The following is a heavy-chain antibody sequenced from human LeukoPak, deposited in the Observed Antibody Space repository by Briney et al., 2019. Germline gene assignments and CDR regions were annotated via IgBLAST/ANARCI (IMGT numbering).Heavy chain of an antibody. CDR1: GGSFSGYY. CDR2: INHSGST. D-gene: IGHD5-18*01. Sequence: SETLSLTCAVYGGSFSGYYWSWIRQPPGKGLEWIGEINHSGSTNYNPSLKSRVTISVDTSKNQFSLKLSSVTAADTAVYYCARSRGYSYGYPYNWFDPWGEGTLVTVSS. V-gene: IGHV4-34*01. CDR3: ARSRGYSYGYPYNWFDP. J-gene: IGHJ5*02.